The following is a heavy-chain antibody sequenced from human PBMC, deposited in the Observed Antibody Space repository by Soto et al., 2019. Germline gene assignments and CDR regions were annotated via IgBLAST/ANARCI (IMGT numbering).Heavy chain of an antibody. V-gene: IGHV4-31*03. CDR2: IYYSGST. D-gene: IGHD2-2*02. J-gene: IGHJ5*02. Sequence: PSETLSLTCTVSGGSISSGGYYWSWIRQHPGKGLEWIGYIYYSGSTYYNPSLKSRVTISVDTSKNQFSLKLSSVTAADTAVYYCARALYTGYCSSTSCYRVSNWFDPWGQGTLVTVSS. CDR1: GGSISSGGYY. CDR3: ARALYTGYCSSTSCYRVSNWFDP.